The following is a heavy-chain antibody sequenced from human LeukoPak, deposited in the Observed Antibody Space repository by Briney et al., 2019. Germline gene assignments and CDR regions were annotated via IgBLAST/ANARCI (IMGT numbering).Heavy chain of an antibody. Sequence: GASVKVSCKASGYTFTSYYMHWVRQAPGEGLEWMGIINPSGGSTSYAQKFQGRVTMTRDMSTSTVYVELSSLRSEDTAVYYCARVAAEVVGVPGAIGFGWLRRDYYYMDVWGKGTTVIVSS. J-gene: IGHJ6*03. CDR2: INPSGGST. V-gene: IGHV1-46*01. D-gene: IGHD2-2*02. CDR3: ARVAAEVVGVPGAIGFGWLRRDYYYMDV. CDR1: GYTFTSYY.